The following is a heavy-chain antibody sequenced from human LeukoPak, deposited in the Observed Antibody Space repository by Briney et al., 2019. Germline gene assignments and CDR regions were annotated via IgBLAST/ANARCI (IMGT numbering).Heavy chain of an antibody. D-gene: IGHD2-8*01. Sequence: SSETLSLTCSVSSGSISNSNYYWGWIRQPPGKGLEWIGSIFYSGSTDYNPSLKSRVTISVDTSKNQFSLKLSSVTAADTAVYYCARRHPFHGVLMVYVPRGDNWFDPWGQGTLVTVSS. J-gene: IGHJ5*02. CDR1: SGSISNSNYY. V-gene: IGHV4-39*07. CDR3: ARRHPFHGVLMVYVPRGDNWFDP. CDR2: IFYSGST.